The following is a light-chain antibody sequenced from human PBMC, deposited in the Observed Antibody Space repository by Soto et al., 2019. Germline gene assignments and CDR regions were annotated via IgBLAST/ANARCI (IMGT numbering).Light chain of an antibody. CDR1: QSVSSSY. V-gene: IGKV3-20*01. J-gene: IGKJ2*01. Sequence: EIVLTQSPGTLSLSPGERATLSCRASQSVSSSYLAWYQQKPGQAPRLLIYSASSRATGIPDRFSGSGCGTDFTLTISRLEPEDFAVYYCQQYGTSPYTFGQGTKLDIK. CDR2: SAS. CDR3: QQYGTSPYT.